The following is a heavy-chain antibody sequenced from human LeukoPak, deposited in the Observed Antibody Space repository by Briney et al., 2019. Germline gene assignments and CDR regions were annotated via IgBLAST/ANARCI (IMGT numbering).Heavy chain of an antibody. CDR2: INPDSGGA. J-gene: IGHJ4*02. V-gene: IGHV1-2*02. CDR1: GYTFTNYY. D-gene: IGHD6-13*01. CDR3: ASGKAQGGSWYEFMVY. Sequence: AASVKVSCTASGYTFTNYYIHWVRQAPGQGLEWMGWINPDSGGADYAQKFQGRVTMTRDTSISTAYMELSRLRFDDTAVYYCASGKAQGGSWYEFMVYWGQGTLVTVSS.